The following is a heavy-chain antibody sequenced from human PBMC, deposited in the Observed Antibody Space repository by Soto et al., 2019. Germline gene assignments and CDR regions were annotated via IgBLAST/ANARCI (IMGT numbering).Heavy chain of an antibody. Sequence: TSETLSLTCAVSGGSISSSNWWSWVRQPPGKGLEWIGEIYHSGSTNCNPSLKSRVTISVDKSKNQFSLKLSSVTAADTAVYYCARAGRGYCSGGSCYSGLHGMDVWGQGTTVTVSS. CDR2: IYHSGST. J-gene: IGHJ6*02. D-gene: IGHD2-15*01. CDR1: GGSISSSNW. CDR3: ARAGRGYCSGGSCYSGLHGMDV. V-gene: IGHV4-4*02.